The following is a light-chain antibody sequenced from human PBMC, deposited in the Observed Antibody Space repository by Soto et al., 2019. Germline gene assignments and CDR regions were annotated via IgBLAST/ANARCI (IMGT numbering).Light chain of an antibody. J-gene: IGLJ2*01. V-gene: IGLV1-44*01. CDR2: SIN. CDR3: AAWDDSLNGVL. Sequence: QSVVTQPPSASGTPGQRVSISCSGSTSNIGSNTVNWYQQLPGTAPKLLIYSINQRPSGVPDRFSGSQSGTSASLAITGLQSEDEADYYCAAWDDSLNGVLFGGGTKLTVL. CDR1: TSNIGSNT.